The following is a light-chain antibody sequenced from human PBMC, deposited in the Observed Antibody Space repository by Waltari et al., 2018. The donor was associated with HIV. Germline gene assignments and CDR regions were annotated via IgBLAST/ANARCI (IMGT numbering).Light chain of an antibody. CDR3: QQTNIFPRT. J-gene: IGKJ1*01. Sequence: DIQMTQSPSSLSAYVGDRVTITCRASQSINTNLHWYQQKPGKAPYLVMYHASTLQSGVPSRFSGSGSGTDFTLTISSLRPEDFATYYCQQTNIFPRTVGPGTEVE. V-gene: IGKV1-39*01. CDR2: HAS. CDR1: QSINTN.